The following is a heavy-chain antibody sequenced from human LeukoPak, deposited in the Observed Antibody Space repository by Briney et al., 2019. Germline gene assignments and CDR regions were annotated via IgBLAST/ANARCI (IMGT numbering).Heavy chain of an antibody. CDR3: ARHEYCSGGSCYYHYYYYGMDV. CDR2: IHPSGST. Sequence: SQTLSLTCTVSGDSLNIDSYFWTWLRQHPGKGLEWIGYIHPSGSTAYNPSLRGRVTVSLDRTQNQFSLKLTSVTAADTAIYYCARHEYCSGGSCYYHYYYYGMDVWGQGTTVTVSS. V-gene: IGHV4-31*03. CDR1: GDSLNIDSYF. D-gene: IGHD2-15*01. J-gene: IGHJ6*02.